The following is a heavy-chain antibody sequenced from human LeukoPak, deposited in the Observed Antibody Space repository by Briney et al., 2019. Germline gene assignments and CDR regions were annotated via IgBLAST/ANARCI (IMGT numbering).Heavy chain of an antibody. Sequence: PSGTLSLTCAVSGGSISSSNWWSWVRQPPGKGLEWIGEINHSGSTNYNPSLKSRVTISVDRSKNQFSLKVNSMTAADTAVYYCARSGRIRYSGVPRYYYYMDVWGKGTTVTVSS. CDR2: INHSGST. J-gene: IGHJ6*03. CDR1: GGSISSSNW. D-gene: IGHD3-9*01. V-gene: IGHV4-4*02. CDR3: ARSGRIRYSGVPRYYYYMDV.